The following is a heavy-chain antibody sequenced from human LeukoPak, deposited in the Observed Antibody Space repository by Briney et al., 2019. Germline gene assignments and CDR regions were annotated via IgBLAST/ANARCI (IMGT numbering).Heavy chain of an antibody. CDR1: GFTFSSYS. Sequence: GGSLRLSCAASGFTFSSYSMNWVRQAPGKGLEWVAYIQYDRTNKQYAHSVKGRFRISRDNSNNILYLQMNSLRTEDTAVYYCAKDRCSNGIGCYYYYMEVWGKGTTVTISS. D-gene: IGHD2-8*01. CDR3: AKDRCSNGIGCYYYYMEV. J-gene: IGHJ6*03. V-gene: IGHV3-30*02. CDR2: IQYDRTNK.